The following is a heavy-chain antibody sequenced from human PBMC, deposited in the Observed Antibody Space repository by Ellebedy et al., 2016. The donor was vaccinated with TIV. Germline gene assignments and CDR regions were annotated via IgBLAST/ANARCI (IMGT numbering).Heavy chain of an antibody. J-gene: IGHJ4*02. D-gene: IGHD3-10*01. CDR1: GFTFSDYY. V-gene: IGHV3-15*01. Sequence: GESLKISCAASGFTFSDYYMSWIRQAPGKGLEWVGRLRPKTEITTTDYAAPVKGRFTISTDDSKNTLALQMNSLRPEDTGVYYCTTYGSGSCWTWGQGTLVTVSS. CDR2: LRPKTEITTT. CDR3: TTYGSGSCWT.